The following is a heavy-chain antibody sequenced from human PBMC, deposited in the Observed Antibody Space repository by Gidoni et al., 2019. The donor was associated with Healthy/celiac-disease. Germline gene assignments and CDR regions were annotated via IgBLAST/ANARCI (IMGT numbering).Heavy chain of an antibody. Sequence: QVQLVESGGGVVQPGRSLRHSGAASGFTFSSYAMHWVLQAPGKGLEWVAVLSYDGSNKYYADSVKVRFTISRDNSKNTLYLQMNSLRAEDTAVYYCARDPSNGDLDYWGQGTLVTVSS. J-gene: IGHJ4*02. CDR1: GFTFSSYA. CDR2: LSYDGSNK. CDR3: ARDPSNGDLDY. D-gene: IGHD4-17*01. V-gene: IGHV3-30-3*01.